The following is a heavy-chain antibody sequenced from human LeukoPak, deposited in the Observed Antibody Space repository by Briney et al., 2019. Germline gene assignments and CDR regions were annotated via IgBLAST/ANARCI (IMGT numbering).Heavy chain of an antibody. V-gene: IGHV4-34*01. CDR3: ARGPDQARHYYYYYMDV. D-gene: IGHD1-14*01. Sequence: SETLSLTCAVYGGSFSGYYWSWIRQPPGKGLGWIGEINHSGSTNYNPSLKSRVTISVDTSKNQFSLKLSSVAAADTAVYYCARGPDQARHYYYYYMDVWGKGTTVTVSS. CDR1: GGSFSGYY. CDR2: INHSGST. J-gene: IGHJ6*03.